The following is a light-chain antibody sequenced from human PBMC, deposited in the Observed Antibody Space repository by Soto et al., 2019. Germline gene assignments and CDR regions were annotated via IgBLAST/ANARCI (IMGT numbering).Light chain of an antibody. CDR2: EVS. V-gene: IGLV2-8*01. CDR1: SSDVGGYNY. J-gene: IGLJ1*01. Sequence: QSALTQPPSASGSPGQSVTISCTGTSSDVGGYNYVSWYQQHPGKAPKLMIYEVSKRPSGVPDRFPGSKSGNTASLTVSGLQAEDEADYYCSSYAGSNFYVFGTGTKLTVL. CDR3: SSYAGSNFYV.